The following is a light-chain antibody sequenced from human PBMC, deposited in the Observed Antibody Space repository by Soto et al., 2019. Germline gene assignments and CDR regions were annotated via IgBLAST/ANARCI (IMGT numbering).Light chain of an antibody. CDR2: AAS. CDR3: QQGDSFPFT. CDR1: QDISSW. Sequence: DIHMTQSPSSVSASVGDSVIITCRASQDISSWVAWYQQKSGKAPKLLISAASSLESGVPRRFSGSGSGTDFTLIISSLQPEDFATYFCQQGDSFPFTCGGGTKGEIK. J-gene: IGKJ4*01. V-gene: IGKV1-12*01.